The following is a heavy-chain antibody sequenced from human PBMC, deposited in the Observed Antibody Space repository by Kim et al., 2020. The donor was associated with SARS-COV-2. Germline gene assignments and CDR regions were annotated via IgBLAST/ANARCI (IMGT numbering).Heavy chain of an antibody. Sequence: SETLSLTCAVYGGSFSGSYWSWICQPPATGLEWIGEINHSGSTNYNPSLKSRVTISVYTSTNQFSLKLSSVTAADTAVYYCARGGYGYYGSGSYYSRANFYYLDVWGQGTTVTVSS. CDR2: INHSGST. J-gene: IGHJ6*03. CDR1: GGSFSGSY. D-gene: IGHD3-10*01. CDR3: ARGGYGYYGSGSYYSRANFYYLDV. V-gene: IGHV4-34*01.